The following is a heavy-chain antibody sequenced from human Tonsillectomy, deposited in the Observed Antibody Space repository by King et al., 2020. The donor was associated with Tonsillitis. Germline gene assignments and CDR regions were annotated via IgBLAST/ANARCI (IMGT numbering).Heavy chain of an antibody. J-gene: IGHJ4*02. V-gene: IGHV4-39*01. Sequence: QLQESGPGAVKPSETLSLTCTVSGGSIRNSDQYWAWIRQPPGKGLEWIGYMYYSGSIFYNPSLKSRITISVGTSENRFSLKLSSVTAADTAVYFCARYVSGSFDYWGQGALVSVSS. CDR2: MYYSGSI. D-gene: IGHD1-26*01. CDR3: ARYVSGSFDY. CDR1: GGSIRNSDQY.